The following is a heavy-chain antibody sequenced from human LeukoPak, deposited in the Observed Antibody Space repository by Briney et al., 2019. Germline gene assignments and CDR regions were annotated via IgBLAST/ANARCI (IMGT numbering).Heavy chain of an antibody. D-gene: IGHD3-3*01. J-gene: IGHJ4*02. V-gene: IGHV3-11*01. Sequence: GGSVKLSCAASGFTFSDYYMSWIRQAPGQGLEWVAYISSSGSNIYYADSVQGRFTITRDNAKNTLYLKLTGLKADDTAVYYCASVRFLEWLPIDYWGQGTLVTVSS. CDR2: ISSSGSNI. CDR1: GFTFSDYY. CDR3: ASVRFLEWLPIDY.